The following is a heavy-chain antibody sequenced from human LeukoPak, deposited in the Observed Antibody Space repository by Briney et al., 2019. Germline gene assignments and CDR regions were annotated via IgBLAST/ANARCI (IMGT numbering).Heavy chain of an antibody. CDR1: GYTFTGYY. D-gene: IGHD2-15*01. V-gene: IGHV1-2*02. Sequence: ASVRVSCKASGYTFTGYYMHWVRQAPGQGLEWMGWINPNSGYTNYAQKFQGRVTMTRDTSINTAYMELSRLRSDDTAVYYCARAYCSGGSCPSFDYWGQETLVTVSS. CDR2: INPNSGYT. J-gene: IGHJ4*02. CDR3: ARAYCSGGSCPSFDY.